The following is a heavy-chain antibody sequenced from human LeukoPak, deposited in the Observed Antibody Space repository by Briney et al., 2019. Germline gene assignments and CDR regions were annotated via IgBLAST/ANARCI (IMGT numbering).Heavy chain of an antibody. J-gene: IGHJ4*02. CDR2: ISDSGST. V-gene: IGHV4-59*08. CDR1: VGSISSYY. CDR3: ASLGGTYDY. D-gene: IGHD1-26*01. Sequence: PSETLSLTCTVSVGSISSYYWSWVRQPPGKGLEWIGYISDSGSTNYYPSLKSRVTISRDTSKNQVSLKMRFVTAADTAVYFCASLGGTYDYWGQGTLVTVSS.